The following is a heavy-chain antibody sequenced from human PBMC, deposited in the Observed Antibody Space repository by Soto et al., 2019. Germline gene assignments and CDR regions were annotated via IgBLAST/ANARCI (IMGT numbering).Heavy chain of an antibody. V-gene: IGHV3-30*18. CDR2: ISYDGSNK. CDR1: GFTFSSYG. J-gene: IGHJ4*02. D-gene: IGHD5-18*01. Sequence: PGGSLRLSCAASGFTFSSYGMHWVRQAPGKGLEWVAVISYDGSNKYYADSVKGRFTISRDNSKNTLYLQMNSLRAEDTAVYYCAKDGNPARIPHGLDFWGQGTVVTVSS. CDR3: AKDGNPARIPHGLDF.